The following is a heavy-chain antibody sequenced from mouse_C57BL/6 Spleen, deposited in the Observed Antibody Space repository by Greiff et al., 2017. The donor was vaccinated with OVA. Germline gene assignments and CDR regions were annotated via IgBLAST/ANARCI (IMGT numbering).Heavy chain of an antibody. D-gene: IGHD4-1*01. J-gene: IGHJ2*01. CDR2: ISSGSSTI. CDR3: ARGNWVYYFDY. CDR1: GFTFSDYG. V-gene: IGHV5-17*01. Sequence: EVQLQQSGGGLVKPGGSLKLSCAASGFTFSDYGMHWVRQAPEKGLEWVAYISSGSSTIYYADTVKGRFTISRDNAKNTLFLQMTSLRSEDTAMYYCARGNWVYYFDYWGQGTTLTVSS.